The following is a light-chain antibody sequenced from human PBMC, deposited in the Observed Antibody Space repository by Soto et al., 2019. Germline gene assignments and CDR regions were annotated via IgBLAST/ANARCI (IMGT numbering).Light chain of an antibody. V-gene: IGLV1-44*01. J-gene: IGLJ1*01. CDR3: AAWDDTLQRYV. Sequence: QSVLTQPPSASETPGQTVSISCSGSNSNIASNTVNWYQHLPGTAPKLLIYYNNQRPSGVPDRFSGSKSGTSASLAISGLQSEDESDYYCAAWDDTLQRYVFGTGTKATV. CDR2: YNN. CDR1: NSNIASNT.